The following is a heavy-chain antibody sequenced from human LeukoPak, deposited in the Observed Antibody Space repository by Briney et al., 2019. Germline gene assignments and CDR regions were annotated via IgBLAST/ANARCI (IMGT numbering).Heavy chain of an antibody. CDR1: GFTFSSYG. V-gene: IGHV3-30*03. J-gene: IGHJ4*02. CDR2: ISYDGSNK. Sequence: QTGGSLRLSCAASGFTFSSYGMPWVRQAPGKGLEWVAVISYDGSNKYYANSVKGRFTISRDNSKNTLYLQMNSLRAEDTAVYYCATRDYWGQGTLVTVSS. CDR3: ATRDY.